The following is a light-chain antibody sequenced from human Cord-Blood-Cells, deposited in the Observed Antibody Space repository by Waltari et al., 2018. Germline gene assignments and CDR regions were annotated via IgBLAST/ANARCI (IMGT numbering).Light chain of an antibody. CDR2: WAS. CDR3: QQYYSTPRT. V-gene: IGKV4-1*01. J-gene: IGKJ3*01. Sequence: DIVMTQSPDSLAVSLGERATINCKSSKSVLYSPNNKNYLAWYQQKPGQPPKLLIYWASTRESGVPDRFSGSGSGTDFTLTISSLQAEDVAVYYCQQYYSTPRTFGPGTKVDIK. CDR1: KSVLYSPNNKNY.